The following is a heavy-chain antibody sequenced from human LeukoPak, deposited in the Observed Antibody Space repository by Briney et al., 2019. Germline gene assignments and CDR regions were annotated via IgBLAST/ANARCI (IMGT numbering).Heavy chain of an antibody. J-gene: IGHJ4*02. D-gene: IGHD1-26*01. CDR2: IYYSGST. CDR3: ARGVVGATRY. CDR1: GGSISSYY. V-gene: IGHV4-59*12. Sequence: SETLSLTCSVSGGSISSYYWSWIRQPPGKGLEWIGYIYYSGSTNYNPSLKSRVTISVDTSKNQFSLKLSSVTAADTAVYYCARGVVGATRYWGQGTLVTVSS.